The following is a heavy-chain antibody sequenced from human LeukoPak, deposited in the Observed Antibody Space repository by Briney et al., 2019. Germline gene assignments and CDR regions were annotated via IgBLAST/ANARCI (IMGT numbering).Heavy chain of an antibody. Sequence: ASVKVSCKASGYTFTGYYMHWVRQAPGQGLEWMGWINPNSGGTNYAQKFQGRVTMTRDTSISTAYMELSRLRSDDTAVYYCARVPILEWLLFYFDYWGQGTLVTVSS. J-gene: IGHJ4*02. CDR1: GYTFTGYY. CDR2: INPNSGGT. D-gene: IGHD3-3*01. CDR3: ARVPILEWLLFYFDY. V-gene: IGHV1-2*02.